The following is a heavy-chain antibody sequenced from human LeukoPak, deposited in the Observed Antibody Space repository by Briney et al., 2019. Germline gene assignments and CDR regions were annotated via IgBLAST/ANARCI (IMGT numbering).Heavy chain of an antibody. J-gene: IGHJ4*02. CDR2: IYRSGGT. V-gene: IGHV3-53*01. CDR3: TRTIPPAH. D-gene: IGHD5-24*01. CDR1: GFPSSSHY. Sequence: PGGSLRLSCTASGFPSSSHYISWVRQAPGKGLDWVSVIYRSGGTYFADSVKGRFTISRDDSQNTVSLQMNNLRAEDTAVYYCTRTIPPAHWGQGTLVTVSS.